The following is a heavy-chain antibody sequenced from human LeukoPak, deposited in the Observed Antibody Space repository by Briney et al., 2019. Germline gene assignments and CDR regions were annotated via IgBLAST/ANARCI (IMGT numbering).Heavy chain of an antibody. CDR1: GFTFSSYS. CDR3: ASNYYGSGSYDSPLDYYGMDD. CDR2: ISSSSIYI. J-gene: IGHJ6*02. V-gene: IGHV3-21*01. Sequence: PGGSLRLSCAASGFTFSSYSMNWVRQAPGKGLEWVSSISSSSIYIYYADSVKGRFTISRDNAKNSLYLQMYSRRDEDTAVYYCASNYYGSGSYDSPLDYYGMDDWGQGTTVTVSS. D-gene: IGHD3-10*01.